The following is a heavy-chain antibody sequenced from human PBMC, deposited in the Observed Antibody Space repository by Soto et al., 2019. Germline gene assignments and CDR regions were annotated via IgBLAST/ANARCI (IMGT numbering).Heavy chain of an antibody. V-gene: IGHV1-69*06. Sequence: SVKVSGNPSGGTFSSYAISWVRQAPGQGLEWMGGIIPICGTANYAQKCQGRVTITADKSTSTAHMELSSLRSADTAVYYSARAITTAGAYGMDVWGQGTTVTVSS. J-gene: IGHJ6*02. CDR1: GGTFSSYA. D-gene: IGHD1-1*01. CDR3: ARAITTAGAYGMDV. CDR2: IIPICGTA.